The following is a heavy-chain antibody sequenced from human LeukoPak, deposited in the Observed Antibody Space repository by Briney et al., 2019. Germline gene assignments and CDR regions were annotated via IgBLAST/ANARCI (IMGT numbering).Heavy chain of an antibody. CDR1: GGSISSYY. J-gene: IGHJ4*02. CDR3: ARERGAY. V-gene: IGHV4-59*01. D-gene: IGHD1-26*01. CDR2: IYYSGST. Sequence: SETLSLTCTVSGGSISSYYWSWIRQPPGKGLELIGYIYYSGSTNYNPSLKSRVTISVDTSKNQFSLKLSSVTAADTAVYYCARERGAYWGQGTLVTVSS.